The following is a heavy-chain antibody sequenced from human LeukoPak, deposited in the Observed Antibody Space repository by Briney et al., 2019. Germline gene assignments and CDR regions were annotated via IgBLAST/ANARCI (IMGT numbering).Heavy chain of an antibody. D-gene: IGHD4-17*01. J-gene: IGHJ4*02. CDR1: GESFSGYY. CDR3: ARAGVTTPVDY. CDR2: INHSGST. Sequence: PSETLSLTCAVYGESFSGYYWSWLRQPPGKGREWIGEINHSGSTNYNPSLKSRVTISVDTSKNQFSLKLSSVTAAYTAAYYCARAGVTTPVDYWGQGTLVTVSS. V-gene: IGHV4-34*01.